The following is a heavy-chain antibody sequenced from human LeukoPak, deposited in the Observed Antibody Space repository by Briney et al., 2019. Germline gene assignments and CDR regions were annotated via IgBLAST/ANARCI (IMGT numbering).Heavy chain of an antibody. V-gene: IGHV3-21*01. Sequence: GGSLRLSCAASGFTFSSYSMNWVRQAPGKGLEWVSSISSSSSYIYCADSVKGRFTISRDNAKNSLYLQMNSLRAEDTAVYYCARAQSYDYVWGSYRRRGAFDIWGQGTMVTVSS. CDR3: ARAQSYDYVWGSYRRRGAFDI. CDR1: GFTFSSYS. CDR2: ISSSSSYI. J-gene: IGHJ3*02. D-gene: IGHD3-16*02.